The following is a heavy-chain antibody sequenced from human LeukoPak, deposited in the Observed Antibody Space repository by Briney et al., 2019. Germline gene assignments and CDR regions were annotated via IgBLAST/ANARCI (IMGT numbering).Heavy chain of an antibody. CDR3: TRDGGYSGFDFDY. Sequence: GGSLRLSCAASGFTFSNYVMSWVRQAPGKGLEWISYITASSVKMYGDSVKGRFTISRDNDKKSVYLQMISLRAEDTAVYYCTRDGGYSGFDFDYWGQGVLVTVSS. CDR1: GFTFSNYV. J-gene: IGHJ4*02. V-gene: IGHV3-69-1*01. D-gene: IGHD5-12*01. CDR2: ITASSVK.